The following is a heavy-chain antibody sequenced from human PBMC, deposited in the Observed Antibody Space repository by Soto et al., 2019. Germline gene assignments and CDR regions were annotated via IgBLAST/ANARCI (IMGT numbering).Heavy chain of an antibody. Sequence: QVQLQESGPGLVKSSETVSLICTVSGDSISGFYWTWIRQPAGKGLEWIGRIYSSGNANYNPSLTSRVTMSVDLSRNQFSLKVASGTAADTAVYYCARGDGFELWGQGTKVTVSS. CDR1: GDSISGFY. J-gene: IGHJ3*01. CDR2: IYSSGNA. CDR3: ARGDGFEL. V-gene: IGHV4-4*07.